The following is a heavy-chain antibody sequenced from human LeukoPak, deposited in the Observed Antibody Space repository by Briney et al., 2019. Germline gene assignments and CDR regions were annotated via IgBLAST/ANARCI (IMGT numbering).Heavy chain of an antibody. V-gene: IGHV3-7*01. CDR3: ARQWKWFDP. CDR1: GFA. Sequence: GGSLRLSCVASGFAMSWVRQAPGKGLEWVANIKQDGSEKDYVDSVKGRFTISRDNAKNSVYLQMNSLRVEDTAVYYCARQWKWFDPWGQGTLVTVSS. J-gene: IGHJ5*02. D-gene: IGHD6-19*01. CDR2: IKQDGSEK.